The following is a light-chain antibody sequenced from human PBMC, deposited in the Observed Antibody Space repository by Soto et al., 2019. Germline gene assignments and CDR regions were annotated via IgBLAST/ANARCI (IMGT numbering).Light chain of an antibody. CDR1: SSDVGGYNY. CDR3: NSYTGSSTPYV. V-gene: IGLV2-14*01. J-gene: IGLJ1*01. Sequence: QSALTQPASVSGSPGQSITISCTGTSSDVGGYNYVSWYQQHPGKAPKLMIYEVSNRPSGVSNRFSGSKSGNTASLTISGLQAEDEADYYCNSYTGSSTPYVFGTGTKLTVL. CDR2: EVS.